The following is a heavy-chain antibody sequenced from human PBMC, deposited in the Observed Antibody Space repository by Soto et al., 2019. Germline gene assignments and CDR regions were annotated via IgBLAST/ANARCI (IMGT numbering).Heavy chain of an antibody. CDR1: GFTFRRFG. D-gene: IGHD6-13*01. J-gene: IGHJ6*02. CDR3: AKDVGQQLVLNYGMDV. Sequence: QVPLVESGGGVIQPWTSLILSSGSSGFTFRRFGMYWVRQAPGKGLEWVAVVSYDGNHKYYADSVKGRFTVSRDNAKNMLDLQMNSLRGEDTDVYYCAKDVGQQLVLNYGMDVWGQGTTVTVSS. CDR2: VSYDGNHK. V-gene: IGHV3-30*18.